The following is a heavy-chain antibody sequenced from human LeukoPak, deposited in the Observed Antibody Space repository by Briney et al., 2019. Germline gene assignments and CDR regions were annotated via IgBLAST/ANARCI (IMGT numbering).Heavy chain of an antibody. V-gene: IGHV4-39*07. CDR3: ARSFGGSSSLDY. Sequence: PSETLSLTCTVSGGSISSSSYYWGWIRQPPGKGLEWIGSIYYSGSTYYNPSLKSRVTISVDTSKNQFSLKLSSVTAADTAVYYCARSFGGSSSLDYWGQGTLVTVSS. CDR2: IYYSGST. J-gene: IGHJ4*02. CDR1: GGSISSSSYY. D-gene: IGHD6-13*01.